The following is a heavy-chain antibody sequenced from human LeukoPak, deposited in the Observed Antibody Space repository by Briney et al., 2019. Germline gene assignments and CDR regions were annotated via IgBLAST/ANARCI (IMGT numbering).Heavy chain of an antibody. CDR1: GFTFSTYW. CDR3: AKDRSLTYYYDSSGLDY. J-gene: IGHJ4*02. CDR2: ISGSGGST. D-gene: IGHD3-22*01. V-gene: IGHV3-23*01. Sequence: GGSLRLSCAASGFTFSTYWTHWVRQAPGKGLEWVSAISGSGGSTYYADSVKGRFTISRDNSKNTLNLQMNSLRAEDTAVYYCAKDRSLTYYYDSSGLDYWGQGTLVTVSS.